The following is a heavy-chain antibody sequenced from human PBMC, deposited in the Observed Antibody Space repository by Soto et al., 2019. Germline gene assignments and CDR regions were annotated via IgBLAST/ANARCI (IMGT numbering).Heavy chain of an antibody. Sequence: QVQLVQSGAEVKKPGSSVKVSCKASGGTFSSYAISWVRQAPGQGLEWMGGIIPIFGTANYAQKFQGRVTITADESTRTAYMELSSLRSEDTAVYYCARGGNWTYGGDGWFDPWGKGTLVTVSS. D-gene: IGHD1-7*01. V-gene: IGHV1-69*01. CDR3: ARGGNWTYGGDGWFDP. J-gene: IGHJ5*02. CDR1: GGTFSSYA. CDR2: IIPIFGTA.